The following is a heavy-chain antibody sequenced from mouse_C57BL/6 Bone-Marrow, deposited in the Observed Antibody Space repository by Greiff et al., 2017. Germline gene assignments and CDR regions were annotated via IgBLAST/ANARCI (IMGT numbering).Heavy chain of an antibody. Sequence: VQLQQPGAELVKPGASVKLSCKASGYTFTSYCISWVKQRTGQGLEWIGEIYPRSGNTYYNEKFKGKATLTADKSSSTAYMELRSLTSEDTAVYFCARWGDDYDGLHYWGQGTSLTVSS. D-gene: IGHD2-4*01. CDR2: IYPRSGNT. V-gene: IGHV1-81*01. CDR3: ARWGDDYDGLHY. CDR1: GYTFTSYC. J-gene: IGHJ2*02.